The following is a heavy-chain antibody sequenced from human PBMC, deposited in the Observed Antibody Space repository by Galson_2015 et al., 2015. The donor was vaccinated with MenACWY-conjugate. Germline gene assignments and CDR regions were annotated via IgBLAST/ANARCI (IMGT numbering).Heavy chain of an antibody. CDR2: IKQDGSEK. CDR3: ARAGQQLVLGGDYYMDV. Sequence: SLRLSCAASGFTFSSYWMSWVRQAPGKGLEWVANIKQDGSEKYYVDSVKGRFTISRDNARNSLYLQMNSLRAEDTAVYYCARAGQQLVLGGDYYMDVWGKGTTVTVSS. V-gene: IGHV3-7*03. CDR1: GFTFSSYW. J-gene: IGHJ6*03. D-gene: IGHD6-13*01.